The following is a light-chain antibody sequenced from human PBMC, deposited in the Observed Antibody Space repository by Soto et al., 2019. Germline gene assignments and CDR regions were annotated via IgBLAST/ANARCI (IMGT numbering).Light chain of an antibody. CDR2: DAS. CDR1: QSISSY. J-gene: IGKJ3*01. V-gene: IGKV1-39*01. Sequence: DIQMTQSPSSLSASVGDRVTITCRASQSISSYLNWYQQKPGKAPKLLIYDASSLQSGVQSRFSGSGSGTDFTLTISSPQPEDFATYYCQQSYSTLTFGPGTKVDIK. CDR3: QQSYSTLT.